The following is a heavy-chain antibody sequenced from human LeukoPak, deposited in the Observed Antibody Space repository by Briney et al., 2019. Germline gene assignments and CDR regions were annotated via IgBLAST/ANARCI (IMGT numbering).Heavy chain of an antibody. CDR1: GFTVSSNY. CDR2: ISSSSSTI. V-gene: IGHV3-48*01. Sequence: GGSLRLSCAASGFTVSSNYMSWVRQAPGKGLEWVSYISSSSSTIYYADSVKGRFTISRDNAKNSLYLQMNSLRAEDTAVYYCARDDFGFKNERGSPMRYWGQGTLVTVSS. J-gene: IGHJ4*02. D-gene: IGHD1-26*01. CDR3: ARDDFGFKNERGSPMRY.